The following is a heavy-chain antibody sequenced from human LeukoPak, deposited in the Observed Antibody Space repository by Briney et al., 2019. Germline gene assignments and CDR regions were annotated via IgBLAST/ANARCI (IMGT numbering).Heavy chain of an antibody. CDR3: ARVIRSHYYGSGNPYDY. J-gene: IGHJ4*02. Sequence: PSETLSLTCAVYGGSFSGYYWSWIRQPPGKGLEWIGEINHGGSTNYNPSLKSRVTISVDTSKNQFSLKLSSVTAADTAVYYCARVIRSHYYGSGNPYDYWGQGTLVTVSS. CDR2: INHGGST. V-gene: IGHV4-34*01. CDR1: GGSFSGYY. D-gene: IGHD3-10*01.